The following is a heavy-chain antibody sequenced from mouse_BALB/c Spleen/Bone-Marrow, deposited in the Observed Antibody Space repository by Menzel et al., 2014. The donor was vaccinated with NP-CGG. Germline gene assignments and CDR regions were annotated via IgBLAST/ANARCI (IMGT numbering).Heavy chain of an antibody. Sequence: EVMLVESGGGLVQPGGSLRLSCATSGFTFTDYYMSWVRQPPGKGLEWMGFIRTKAEGYTSEHSVSVKGPFTISRDNSQSILYLQMNTLRAEDSATYYCSRDENVGIYWYFDVWGAGTTVIVSS. J-gene: IGHJ1*01. CDR3: SRDENVGIYWYFDV. V-gene: IGHV7-3*02. CDR2: IRTKAEGYTS. CDR1: GFTFTDYY.